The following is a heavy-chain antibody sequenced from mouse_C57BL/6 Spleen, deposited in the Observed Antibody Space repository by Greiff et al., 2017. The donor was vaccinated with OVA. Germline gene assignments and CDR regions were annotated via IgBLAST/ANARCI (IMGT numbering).Heavy chain of an antibody. Sequence: QVQLKQPGAELVRPGSSVKLSCKASGYTFTSYWMHWVKQRPIQGLEWIGNIDPSDSETHYNQKFKDKATLTVDKSSSTAYMQLSSLTSEDSAVYYCAHNWDGAWFAYWGQGTLVTVSA. CDR3: AHNWDGAWFAY. D-gene: IGHD4-1*02. CDR1: GYTFTSYW. V-gene: IGHV1-52*01. CDR2: IDPSDSET. J-gene: IGHJ3*01.